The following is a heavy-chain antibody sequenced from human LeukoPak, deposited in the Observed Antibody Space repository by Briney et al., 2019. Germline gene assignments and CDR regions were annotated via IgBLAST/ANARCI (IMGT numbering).Heavy chain of an antibody. V-gene: IGHV3-64*01. CDR3: ARDGGYSYGYFDY. D-gene: IGHD5-18*01. CDR2: ISSNGGST. CDR1: RFTFSSYA. Sequence: HTGGSLRLSCAASRFTFSSYAMHWVRQAPGKGLEYVSAISSNGGSTYYANSVKGRFTISRDNSKNTLYLQMGSLRAEDMAVYYCARDGGYSYGYFDYWGQGTLVTVSS. J-gene: IGHJ4*02.